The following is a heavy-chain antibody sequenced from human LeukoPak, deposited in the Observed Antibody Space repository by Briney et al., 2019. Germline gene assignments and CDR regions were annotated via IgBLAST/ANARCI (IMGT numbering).Heavy chain of an antibody. CDR3: AKDYRAHPLRPNWLDP. D-gene: IGHD1-26*01. Sequence: ETLSLTCTVSGGSSSSSSYYWGWVRQAPGKGLEWVSVIDRSGVTHYADSVKGRFTISRDNSKNTLYLQMNSLRAEDTGVYYCAKDYRAHPLRPNWLDPWGQGTLVTVSS. J-gene: IGHJ5*02. V-gene: IGHV3-53*01. CDR1: GGSSSSSSYY. CDR2: IDRSGVT.